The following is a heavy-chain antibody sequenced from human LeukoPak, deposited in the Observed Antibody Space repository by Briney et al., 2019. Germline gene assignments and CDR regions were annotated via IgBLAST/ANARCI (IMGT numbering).Heavy chain of an antibody. CDR3: ARTFSYYYGSGSSKPIDY. Sequence: ASVKVSCKASGYTFTSYDINWVRQATGQGLEWMGWMNPNSGNTGYAHKFQGRVTMTRNTSISTAYMELSSLRSEDTAVYYCARTFSYYYGSGSSKPIDYWGQGTLVTVSS. CDR1: GYTFTSYD. J-gene: IGHJ4*02. D-gene: IGHD3-10*01. CDR2: MNPNSGNT. V-gene: IGHV1-8*01.